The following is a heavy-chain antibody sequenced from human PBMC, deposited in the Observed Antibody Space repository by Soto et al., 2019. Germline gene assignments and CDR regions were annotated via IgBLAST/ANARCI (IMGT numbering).Heavy chain of an antibody. V-gene: IGHV3-74*01. D-gene: IGHD3-10*01. CDR1: GFTLSGRS. CDR3: ARGWFGPDV. CDR2: IDNAGTDS. J-gene: IGHJ6*04. Sequence: EVQLVESGGGLVQPGGSLRLSCAASGFTLSGRSMHWVRQAPGKGLVWVSGIDNAGTDSTYADSVKGRFTSSRDNAKYMLYLQMNSLRVEDTAVYYCARGWFGPDVWGKGTTVTVSS.